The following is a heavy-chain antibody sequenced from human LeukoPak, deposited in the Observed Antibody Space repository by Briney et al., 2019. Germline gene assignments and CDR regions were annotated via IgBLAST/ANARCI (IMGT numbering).Heavy chain of an antibody. Sequence: QSGGSLRLSCAASGFTFSSYAMSWVRQAPGKGLEWVSAISGSGGSTYYADSVKGRFTISRDNSKNTLYLQMNSLRAEDTAVYYCAKNLVYSRRGDYWGQGTLVTVSS. D-gene: IGHD2-15*01. CDR3: AKNLVYSRRGDY. V-gene: IGHV3-23*01. J-gene: IGHJ4*02. CDR2: ISGSGGST. CDR1: GFTFSSYA.